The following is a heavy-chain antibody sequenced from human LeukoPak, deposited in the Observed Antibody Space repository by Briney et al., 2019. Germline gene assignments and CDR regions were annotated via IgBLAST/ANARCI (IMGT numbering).Heavy chain of an antibody. CDR1: GGSLSSYY. J-gene: IGHJ4*02. V-gene: IGHV4-59*08. CDR3: ARRGIAAAGTFDY. D-gene: IGHD6-13*01. CDR2: IYYSGST. Sequence: SETLSLTCTVSGGSLSSYYWSWIRQPPGKGLEWIGYIYYSGSTNYNPSLKSRVTISVDTSKNQFSLKLSSVTAADTAVYYCARRGIAAAGTFDYWGQGTLVTVSS.